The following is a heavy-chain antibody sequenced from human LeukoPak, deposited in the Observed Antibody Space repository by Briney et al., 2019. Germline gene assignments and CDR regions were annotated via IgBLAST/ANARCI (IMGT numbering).Heavy chain of an antibody. Sequence: GGSLRLSCGTSGFTFSSYAMSWVRQAPGKGLEWVSAISGSGGSTYYTDSAKGRFTISRDNSKNTLYLQMNSLRAEDTAVYYCATSSRASSGYSSLWGQGTLVTVSS. CDR2: ISGSGGST. CDR3: ATSSRASSGYSSL. D-gene: IGHD3-22*01. J-gene: IGHJ4*02. CDR1: GFTFSSYA. V-gene: IGHV3-23*01.